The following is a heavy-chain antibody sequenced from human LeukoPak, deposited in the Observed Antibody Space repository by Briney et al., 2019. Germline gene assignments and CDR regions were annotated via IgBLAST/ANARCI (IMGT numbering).Heavy chain of an antibody. J-gene: IGHJ4*02. CDR1: GYSISSGYY. V-gene: IGHV4-38-2*01. D-gene: IGHD3-22*01. CDR2: IYHSGST. Sequence: PSETLSLTCAVSGYSISSGYYWGWIRQPPGKGLEWIGSIYHSGSTYYNPSLKSRVTISVDTSKNQFSLKLSSVTAADTAVYYCARFLSGTGSSGYPDWGQGTLVTVSP. CDR3: ARFLSGTGSSGYPD.